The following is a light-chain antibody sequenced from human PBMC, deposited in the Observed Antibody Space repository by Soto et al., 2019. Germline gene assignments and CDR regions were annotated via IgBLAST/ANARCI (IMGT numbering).Light chain of an antibody. CDR3: QQYDNIPLT. J-gene: IGKJ4*01. Sequence: ILMTHSSSSLSASTADRVTITCRASQGISTNLAWYQQKPGAAPKLLIYDASNLQAGVPSRFSGSGSGTEFTFTISSLQPEDVATYYCQQYDNIPLTFGGGTKVDI. CDR1: QGISTN. V-gene: IGKV1-33*01. CDR2: DAS.